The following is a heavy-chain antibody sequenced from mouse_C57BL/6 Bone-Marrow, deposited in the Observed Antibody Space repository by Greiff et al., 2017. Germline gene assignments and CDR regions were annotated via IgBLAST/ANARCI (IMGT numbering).Heavy chain of an antibody. J-gene: IGHJ4*01. CDR2: IYPGSGST. D-gene: IGHD3-2*02. V-gene: IGHV1-55*01. CDR3: ALRGQLRLPTSYCAMDY. CDR1: GYTFTSYW. Sequence: QVQLQQPGAELVKPGASVKMSCKASGYTFTSYWITWVKQRPGQGLEWIGDIYPGSGSTNYNEKFKSKATLTVDTSSSTAYMQLSSLTSEDSAVYYCALRGQLRLPTSYCAMDYWGQGTSVTVSS.